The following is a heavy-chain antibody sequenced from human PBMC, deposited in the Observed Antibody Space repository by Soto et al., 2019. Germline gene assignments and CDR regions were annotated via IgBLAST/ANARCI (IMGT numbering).Heavy chain of an antibody. J-gene: IGHJ4*02. CDR1: GDSMSKYY. Sequence: KPSETLSLTCTVSGDSMSKYYWSWIRQPAGKGLDWLGRIYTSGSTNYNPSLKSRVNMSIDTSNNHFCLRLKSVPAADAAVYDCARTVGAAYYFDFWGQGALVTVSS. CDR3: ARTVGAAYYFDF. CDR2: IYTSGST. D-gene: IGHD1-26*01. V-gene: IGHV4-4*07.